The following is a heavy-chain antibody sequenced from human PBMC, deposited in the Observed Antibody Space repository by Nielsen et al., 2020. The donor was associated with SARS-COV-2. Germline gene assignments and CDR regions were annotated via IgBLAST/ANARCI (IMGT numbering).Heavy chain of an antibody. CDR2: IYSDGST. V-gene: IGHV3-53*01. D-gene: IGHD1-26*01. CDR1: GFSVSSHD. J-gene: IGHJ5*02. Sequence: GESLKISCAASGFSVSSHDMNWVRQAPGKGLQWVSLIYSDGSTKYADSVKGQFTISRDNSRNTVYLQMNSLRAEDTALYYCAKEGNSGSDYDHWGQGTLVTVSS. CDR3: AKEGNSGSDYDH.